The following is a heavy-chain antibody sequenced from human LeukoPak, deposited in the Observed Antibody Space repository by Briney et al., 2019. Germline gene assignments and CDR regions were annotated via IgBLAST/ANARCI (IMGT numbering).Heavy chain of an antibody. Sequence: GGSLRLSCATSGFTFSNYWMSWLRQAPGKGLVWVSRINSDGSSTSYADSVKGRFTISRDNSKNTLYLQMNSLRAEDTAVYYCAKSQSAHLAAAFDYWGQGTLVTVSS. V-gene: IGHV3-74*01. CDR3: AKSQSAHLAAAFDY. CDR1: GFTFSNYW. J-gene: IGHJ4*02. CDR2: INSDGSST. D-gene: IGHD6-13*01.